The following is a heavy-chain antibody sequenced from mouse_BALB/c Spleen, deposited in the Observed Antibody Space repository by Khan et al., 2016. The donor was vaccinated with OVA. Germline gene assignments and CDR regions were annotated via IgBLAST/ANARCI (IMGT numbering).Heavy chain of an antibody. CDR2: INPSNGYT. D-gene: IGHD2-14*01. Sequence: VELVESGAELARPGASVKMSCKASGYTFTSYTIHWIKLRPGQGLEWIGFINPSNGYTNYNQKFKDKATLTADTSSTTVYMQLSSLTSDDSAVYNCVRDGAYHRNDGWFAYWGQGTLVTVSA. J-gene: IGHJ3*01. CDR1: GYTFTSYT. V-gene: IGHV1-4*01. CDR3: VRDGAYHRNDGWFAY.